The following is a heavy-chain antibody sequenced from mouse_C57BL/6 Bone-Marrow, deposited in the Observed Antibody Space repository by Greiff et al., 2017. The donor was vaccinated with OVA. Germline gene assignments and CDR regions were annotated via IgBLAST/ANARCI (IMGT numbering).Heavy chain of an antibody. CDR3: TTLPGDY. CDR2: ISSGGYYI. V-gene: IGHV5-9-1*02. CDR1: GFTFSSYA. J-gene: IGHJ2*01. Sequence: EVKLMESGEGLVKPGGSLKLSCAASGFTFSSYAMSWVRQTPEKRLEWVAYISSGGYYIYYADTVKGRFTISRDNARNTLYLQMSSLKSEDTAMYYCTTLPGDYWGQGTTLTVSS. D-gene: IGHD4-1*01.